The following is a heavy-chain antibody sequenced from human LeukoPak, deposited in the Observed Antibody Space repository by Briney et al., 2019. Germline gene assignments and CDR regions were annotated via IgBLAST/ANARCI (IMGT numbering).Heavy chain of an antibody. CDR3: ARESGDCSSTSCYFPNWFDP. V-gene: IGHV4-61*02. CDR1: GGSISSGNYY. D-gene: IGHD2-2*01. CDR2: IGTSGST. Sequence: SQTLSLTCTVSGGSISSGNYYWSWIRQPAGKGLEWIGRIGTSGSTNYNPSLKSRVTISVDTSKNQFSLKLSSVTAADTAVYYCARESGDCSSTSCYFPNWFDPWGQGTLVTVSS. J-gene: IGHJ5*02.